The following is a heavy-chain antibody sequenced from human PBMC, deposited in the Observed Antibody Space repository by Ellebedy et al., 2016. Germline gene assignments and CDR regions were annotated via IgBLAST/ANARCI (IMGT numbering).Heavy chain of an antibody. J-gene: IGHJ5*02. Sequence: SGPTLVKPTQTLTLTCTFSGFSLNSLGEAVAWIRQPPGKAPEWLALIYWDDDKRYSPSLKNRLTITKDISKNQVVLTLTNMDPVDTATYYCAHYCSGDHCYSGNWFDPWGQGTLVTVSS. CDR1: GFSLNSLGEA. D-gene: IGHD2-15*01. CDR2: IYWDDDK. CDR3: AHYCSGDHCYSGNWFDP. V-gene: IGHV2-5*02.